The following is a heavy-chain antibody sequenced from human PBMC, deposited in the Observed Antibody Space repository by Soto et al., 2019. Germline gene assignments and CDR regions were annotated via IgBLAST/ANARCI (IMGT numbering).Heavy chain of an antibody. CDR3: ARGGSSGWYFVGVSGMDV. Sequence: QVQLQESGPGLVKPSGTLSLTCAVSGGSISSSNWWSWVRQPPGKGLEWIGEIYHSGSTNYNPSLKSRVSISVDKAKNQFSLKLSSVTAADTAVYYCARGGSSGWYFVGVSGMDVWGQGTTVTVSS. D-gene: IGHD6-19*01. CDR2: IYHSGST. CDR1: GGSISSSNW. V-gene: IGHV4-4*02. J-gene: IGHJ6*02.